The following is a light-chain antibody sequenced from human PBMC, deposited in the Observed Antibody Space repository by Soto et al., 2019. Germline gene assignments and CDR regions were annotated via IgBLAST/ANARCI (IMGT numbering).Light chain of an antibody. J-gene: IGKJ1*01. CDR1: RSVSNW. CDR3: LQYYIFWT. Sequence: DIQMTQSPSTLSASVGDRVTITCRASRSVSNWMAWYQQKPGQAPNLLIYDASSLESRVPSRFSGSGSGTEFTLTISSLQPDDFATHYCLQYYIFWTFGQGTKVEIK. CDR2: DAS. V-gene: IGKV1-5*01.